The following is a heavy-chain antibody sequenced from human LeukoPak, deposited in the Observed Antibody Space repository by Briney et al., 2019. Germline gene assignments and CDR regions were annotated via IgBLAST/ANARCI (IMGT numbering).Heavy chain of an antibody. D-gene: IGHD4-17*01. CDR1: GFTFSSYS. J-gene: IGHJ3*02. Sequence: GGSLRLSCAASGFTFSSYSMNWVRQAPGKGLEWVSSISSSSSYIYYADSVKGRFTLSRDNSKNTLYLQINSLRTEDTAVYYCAKDSTVGAFDIWGQGTMVTVSS. CDR2: ISSSSSYI. CDR3: AKDSTVGAFDI. V-gene: IGHV3-21*01.